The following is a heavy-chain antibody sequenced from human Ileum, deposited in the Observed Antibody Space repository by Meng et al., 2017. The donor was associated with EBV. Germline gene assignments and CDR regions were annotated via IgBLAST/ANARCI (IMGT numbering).Heavy chain of an antibody. V-gene: IGHV4-39*07. CDR3: ARTYYYDSSGYAPFDY. CDR1: CCSLSSSSYY. D-gene: IGHD3-22*01. Sequence: QQPLQESGPGLVNPSENLSPTCRFSCCSLSSSSYYWGWIRQPPGKGLEWIGNIHYSGSTYYNPSLKSRVTISVDTSKNQFSLKLRSVTAADTAVYYCARTYYYDSSGYAPFDYWGQGTLVTVSS. J-gene: IGHJ4*02. CDR2: IHYSGST.